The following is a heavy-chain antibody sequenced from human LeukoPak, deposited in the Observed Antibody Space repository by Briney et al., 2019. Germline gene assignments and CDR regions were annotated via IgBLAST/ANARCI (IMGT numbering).Heavy chain of an antibody. CDR3: ARGRQDYFYYMDV. CDR1: GGSISSQY. Sequence: SETLSLTCTVSGGSISSQYWSWIRQPPGKRLEWIGYIYYSGSTNYSPSLNSRLTISVDTSKNQFSLRLSSVTAADTAVYYCARGRQDYFYYMDVWGKGTTVTVSS. V-gene: IGHV4-59*11. CDR2: IYYSGST. J-gene: IGHJ6*03.